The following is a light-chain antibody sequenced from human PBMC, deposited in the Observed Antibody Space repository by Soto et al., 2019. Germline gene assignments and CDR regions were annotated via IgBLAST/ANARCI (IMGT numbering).Light chain of an antibody. CDR1: SSNIGNDGNY. V-gene: IGLV1-51*01. J-gene: IGLJ2*01. CDR2: DNN. CDR3: ETWDSSLSAHV. Sequence: QSVLTQPPSVSAAPGQTVTISCSGSSSNIGNDGNYVSLYQQLPGTAPKVLSYDNNQRPSGIPDRFSASKSGTSATLGITGLQTGDEADYYCETWDSSLSAHVCGGGTKLTVL.